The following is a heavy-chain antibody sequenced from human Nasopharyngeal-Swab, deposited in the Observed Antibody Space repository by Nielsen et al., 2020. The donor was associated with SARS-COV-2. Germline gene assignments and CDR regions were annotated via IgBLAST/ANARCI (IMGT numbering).Heavy chain of an antibody. V-gene: IGHV3-30-3*01. D-gene: IGHD5-12*01. CDR2: ISYDGSNK. CDR1: GFTFRSYA. Sequence: GESLKISCAASGFTFRSYAMHWVRQAPGKGLEWVAVISYDGSNKYYADSVKGRFTISRDNSKNTLYLQMNSLRAEDTAVYYCARDLGGYSGFWGQGTLVTVSS. CDR3: ARDLGGYSGF. J-gene: IGHJ4*02.